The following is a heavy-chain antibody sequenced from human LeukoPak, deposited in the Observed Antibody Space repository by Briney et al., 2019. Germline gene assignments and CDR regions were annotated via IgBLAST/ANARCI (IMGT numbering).Heavy chain of an antibody. CDR3: ERGAMAVY. J-gene: IGHJ4*02. D-gene: IGHD5-18*01. Sequence: SETLSLTCAVYGGSFSGYYWSWIRQPPGKGLEWIGEINHSGSTNYNPSLKSRVTISVDTSKNQFSLKLSSVTAADTAVYYCERGAMAVYWGQGTLVTVSS. CDR1: GGSFSGYY. CDR2: INHSGST. V-gene: IGHV4-34*01.